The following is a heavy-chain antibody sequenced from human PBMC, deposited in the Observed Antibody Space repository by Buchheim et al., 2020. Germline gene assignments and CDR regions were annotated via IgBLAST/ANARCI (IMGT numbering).Heavy chain of an antibody. CDR2: INHSGST. J-gene: IGHJ4*02. Sequence: QVQLQQWGAGLLKPSETLSLTCAVYGGSFNGYYWSWIRQPPGKGLEWIGEINHSGSTNYNPSLKSRVTISVDTSKNQFSLKLSSVTAADTAVYYCARRGYCTNGVCYPFDYWGQGTL. V-gene: IGHV4-34*01. CDR1: GGSFNGYY. CDR3: ARRGYCTNGVCYPFDY. D-gene: IGHD2-8*01.